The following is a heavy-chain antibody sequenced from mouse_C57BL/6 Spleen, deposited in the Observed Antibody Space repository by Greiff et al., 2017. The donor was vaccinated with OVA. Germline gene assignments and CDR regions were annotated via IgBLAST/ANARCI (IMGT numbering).Heavy chain of an antibody. J-gene: IGHJ2*01. V-gene: IGHV5-17*01. CDR2: ISRGSSTI. CDR3: ANSYFDY. Sequence: EVKLVESGGGLVKPGGSLKLSCAASGFTFSDYGMHWVRQAPEQGLEWVAYISRGSSTIYYADTVKGRFTISRDNAKNTLFLQMTSLGSEDTAMYYCANSYFDYWGQGTTLTVSS. CDR1: GFTFSDYG.